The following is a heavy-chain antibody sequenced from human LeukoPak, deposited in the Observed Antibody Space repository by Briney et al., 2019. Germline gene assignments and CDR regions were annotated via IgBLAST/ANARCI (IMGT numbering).Heavy chain of an antibody. CDR2: ISSSSSYI. D-gene: IGHD3-9*01. V-gene: IGHV3-21*01. CDR1: GFTFSSYS. Sequence: GGSLRLSCAASGFTFSSYSMNWVRQAPGKGLEWVSSISSSSSYIYYADSVKGRFTISRDNAKNSLYLQMNSLRAEDTAVYYCARDNLYYDILTGYYRSYSFDYWGQGTLVTVSS. CDR3: ARDNLYYDILTGYYRSYSFDY. J-gene: IGHJ4*02.